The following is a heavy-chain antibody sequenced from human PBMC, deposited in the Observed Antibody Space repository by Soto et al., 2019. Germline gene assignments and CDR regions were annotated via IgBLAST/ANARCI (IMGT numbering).Heavy chain of an antibody. CDR1: GGSISSYY. V-gene: IGHV4-59*08. J-gene: IGHJ6*02. Sequence: SETLSLTCXVSGGSISSYYWSWIRQPPGKGLEWIGYIYYSGSTNYNPSLKSRVTISVDTSKNQFSLKLSSVTAADTAVYYCARRLRNYYYYGMDVWSQGTTVTVSS. CDR3: ARRLRNYYYYGMDV. D-gene: IGHD4-17*01. CDR2: IYYSGST.